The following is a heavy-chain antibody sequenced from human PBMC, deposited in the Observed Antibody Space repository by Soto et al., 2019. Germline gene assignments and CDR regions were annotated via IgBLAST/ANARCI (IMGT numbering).Heavy chain of an antibody. D-gene: IGHD3-10*01. CDR1: GFDFRSYG. V-gene: IGHV3-30*03. Sequence: QVQLVESGGGGVQPGKSLRLACAASGFDFRSYGIHWVRQAPGRGLEWVAATSYDGSETYYADSAKGRLTVSKEISKNTAFLQMNALRHEDTAVYFCVRDSGWTILNFDSWGQGTLVTVSS. J-gene: IGHJ4*02. CDR3: VRDSGWTILNFDS. CDR2: TSYDGSET.